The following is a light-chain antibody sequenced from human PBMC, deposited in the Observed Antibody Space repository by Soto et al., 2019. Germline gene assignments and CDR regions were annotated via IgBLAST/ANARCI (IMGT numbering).Light chain of an antibody. CDR1: QSVSSSY. CDR2: GAS. V-gene: IGKV3-20*01. CDR3: QQYDKWPPRT. Sequence: EMVLMQSPGTLSLSPGERASLSCRASQSVSSSYLAWYQQKPGQAPRLLIYGASSRATGIPDRFSGSGSGTEFTLTISSLQSEDSAVYYCQQYDKWPPRTFGQGTKVDIK. J-gene: IGKJ1*01.